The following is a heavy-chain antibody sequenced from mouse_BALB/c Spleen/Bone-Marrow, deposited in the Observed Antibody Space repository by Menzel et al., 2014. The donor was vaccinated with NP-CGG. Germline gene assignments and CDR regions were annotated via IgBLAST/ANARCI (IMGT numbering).Heavy chain of an antibody. J-gene: IGHJ3*01. CDR2: IYPSDSYT. V-gene: IGHV1-69*02. CDR1: GYTFTSYW. CDR3: TRDGSPFAY. D-gene: IGHD2-3*01. Sequence: QVQLQQSGAELVRPGASVKLSCKASGYTFTSYWINWVKQRPGQGLEWIGNIYPSDSYTNYNQKFKDKATLTVDKSSSTAYMLLSSPTSEDSAVYYCTRDGSPFAYWGQGTLVTVSA.